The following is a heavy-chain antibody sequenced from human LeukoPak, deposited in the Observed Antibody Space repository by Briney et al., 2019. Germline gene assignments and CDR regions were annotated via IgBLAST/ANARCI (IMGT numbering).Heavy chain of an antibody. CDR2: MNPNSGNT. CDR3: ARGPTGKKVRGVIIRNYYYCYYMDV. J-gene: IGHJ6*03. CDR1: GYTFTSYD. D-gene: IGHD3-10*01. Sequence: GASVKVSCKASGYTFTSYDINWVRQATGQGLEWMGWMNPNSGNTGYAQKFQGRVTMTRNTSISTAYMELSSLRSEDTAVYYCARGPTGKKVRGVIIRNYYYCYYMDVWGKGTTVTISS. V-gene: IGHV1-8*02.